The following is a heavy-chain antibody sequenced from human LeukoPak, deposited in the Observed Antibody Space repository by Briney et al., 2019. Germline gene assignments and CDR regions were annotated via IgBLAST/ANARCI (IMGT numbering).Heavy chain of an antibody. CDR3: AREKPYYYDSSGPFDY. CDR1: GFTFSSYE. J-gene: IGHJ4*02. CDR2: ISSSGSTI. Sequence: GGSLRLSCAASGFTFSSYEMNWVRQAPGKGLEWVSYISSSGSTIYYADSMKGRSTISRDNAKNSLYLQMNSLRAEDTAVYYCAREKPYYYDSSGPFDYWGQGTLVTVSS. D-gene: IGHD3-22*01. V-gene: IGHV3-48*03.